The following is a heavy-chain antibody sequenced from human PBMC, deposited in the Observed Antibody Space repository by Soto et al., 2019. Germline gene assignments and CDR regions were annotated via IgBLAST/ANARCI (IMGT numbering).Heavy chain of an antibody. V-gene: IGHV3-33*01. CDR3: AREAVAGNGEGIDY. D-gene: IGHD6-19*01. J-gene: IGHJ4*02. CDR2: IWYDGSNK. Sequence: QVQLVESGGGVVQPGRSLRLSCAASGFTFSSYGMHWVRQAPGKGLEWVAVIWYDGSNKYYADSVKGRFTISRDNSKNTLYLQMNSLSAEDTAVYYCAREAVAGNGEGIDYWGQGTLVTVSS. CDR1: GFTFSSYG.